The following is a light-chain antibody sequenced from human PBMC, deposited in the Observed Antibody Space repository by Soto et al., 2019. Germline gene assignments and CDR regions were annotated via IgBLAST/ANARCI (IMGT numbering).Light chain of an antibody. Sequence: EIVYAPSPGPLSLSPGGRATLSCRASQSVSSSYLAWYQQKPGQAPRLLIYGASSRATGIPDRFSGSGSGTDFTLTISGLEPEDSAIYYCQQRSSWHTFGQGTKVDIK. J-gene: IGKJ1*01. CDR2: GAS. V-gene: IGKV3D-20*02. CDR3: QQRSSWHT. CDR1: QSVSSSY.